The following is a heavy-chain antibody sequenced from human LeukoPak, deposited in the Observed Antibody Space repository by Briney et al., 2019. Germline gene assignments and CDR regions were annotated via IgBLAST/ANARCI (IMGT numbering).Heavy chain of an antibody. CDR1: GGSISSSSYY. D-gene: IGHD5-24*01. CDR3: AREVAVGYNQRYFDY. CDR2: IYYSGST. J-gene: IGHJ4*02. V-gene: IGHV4-39*07. Sequence: PSETLSLTCTVSGGSISSSSYYWGWIRQPPGRGLEWIGSIYYSGSTYYNPSLKSRVTIFVDTSKNQFSLKLSSVTAADTAVYYCAREVAVGYNQRYFDYWGQGTLVTVSS.